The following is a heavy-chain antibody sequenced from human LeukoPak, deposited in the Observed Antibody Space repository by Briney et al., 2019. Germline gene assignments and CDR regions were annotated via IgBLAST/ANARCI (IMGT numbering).Heavy chain of an antibody. D-gene: IGHD3-3*01. Sequence: PSETLSLTCAVSGGSISYSNYNWGWIRQPPGKGLEWIGSIYYSGSTYYNPSLKSRVTISVDTSKNQFSLKLSSVTAADTAVYYCARDHLANLASRLFDPWGQGSLVTVSS. V-gene: IGHV4-39*07. J-gene: IGHJ5*02. CDR2: IYYSGST. CDR3: ARDHLANLASRLFDP. CDR1: GGSISYSNYN.